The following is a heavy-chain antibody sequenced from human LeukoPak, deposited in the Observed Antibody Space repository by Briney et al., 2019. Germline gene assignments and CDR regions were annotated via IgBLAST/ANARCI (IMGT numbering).Heavy chain of an antibody. Sequence: GGSLRLSCAASGFTFSSYAMSWVRQAPGKGLEWVSSISSSSSYIYYADSLKGRFTISRDNAKNSLYLQMNSLRAEDTAVYYCARDRGQWLTTGFDYWGQGTLVTVSS. V-gene: IGHV3-21*01. J-gene: IGHJ4*02. CDR3: ARDRGQWLTTGFDY. D-gene: IGHD6-19*01. CDR2: ISSSSSYI. CDR1: GFTFSSYA.